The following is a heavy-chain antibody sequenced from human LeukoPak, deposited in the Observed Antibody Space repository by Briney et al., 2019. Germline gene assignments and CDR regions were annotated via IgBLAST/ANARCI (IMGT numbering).Heavy chain of an antibody. J-gene: IGHJ4*02. Sequence: GASVKVSCKAFGYTLTRHYMHWVRQAPGRGLEWMGIINPSGGSTNYAQKFQGRVTMTRDTSTSTVYMELSSLRFEDTAVYYCASWAGEAKNGLWSGPFDYWGQGILVTVSS. CDR3: ASWAGEAKNGLWSGPFDY. D-gene: IGHD3-3*01. V-gene: IGHV1-46*01. CDR2: INPSGGST. CDR1: GYTLTRHY.